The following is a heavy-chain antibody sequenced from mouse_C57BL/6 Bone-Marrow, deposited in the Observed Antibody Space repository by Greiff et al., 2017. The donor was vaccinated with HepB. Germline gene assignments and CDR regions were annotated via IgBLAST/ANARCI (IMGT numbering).Heavy chain of an antibody. CDR3: ARAALETAQATDYFDY. D-gene: IGHD3-2*02. CDR1: GYTFTDHT. V-gene: IGHV1-78*01. Sequence: VQLQQSDAELVKPGASVKISCKVSGYTFTDHTIHWMKQRPEQGLEWIGYIYPRDGSTKYNEKFKGKATLTADKSSSTAYMQLNSLTSEDSAVYFGARAALETAQATDYFDYWGQGTTLTVSS. J-gene: IGHJ2*01. CDR2: IYPRDGST.